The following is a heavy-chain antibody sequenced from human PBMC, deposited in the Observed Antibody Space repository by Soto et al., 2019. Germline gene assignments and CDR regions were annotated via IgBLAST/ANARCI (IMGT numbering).Heavy chain of an antibody. CDR2: ISTYNGNT. D-gene: IGHD3-10*01. CDR1: GYTFTSYG. Sequence: ASVKVSCKASGYTFTSYGISWVRQAPGQGLEWMGWISTYNGNTKYAQKLQGRVTMTTDTSTSTAYMELRSLRSDDAAVFYCAREMVRGVGSDYWGQGTLVTAPQ. J-gene: IGHJ4*02. CDR3: AREMVRGVGSDY. V-gene: IGHV1-18*01.